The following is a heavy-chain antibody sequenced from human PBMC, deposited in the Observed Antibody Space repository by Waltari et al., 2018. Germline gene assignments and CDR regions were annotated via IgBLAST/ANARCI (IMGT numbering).Heavy chain of an antibody. CDR3: AKDDPP. V-gene: IGHV3-53*04. CDR1: GGSISSYY. CDR2: IYSGGST. Sequence: VQLQESGSGLVKPSETLSLTCTVSGGSISSYYWSWIRQPPGKGLEWVSVIYSGGSTYYADSVKGRFTISRDNSKNTLYLQMNSLRAEDTAVYYCAKDDPPWGQGTLVTVSS. J-gene: IGHJ5*02.